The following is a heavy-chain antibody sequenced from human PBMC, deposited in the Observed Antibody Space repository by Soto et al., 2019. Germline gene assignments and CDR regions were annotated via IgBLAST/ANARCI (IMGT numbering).Heavy chain of an antibody. Sequence: QVQLQESGPGLVKPSQTLSLTCTVSGGSINSAGYYWSWLRQHSGQGLEWIGNIYYSGSTNYNPSLKSRVTISIDTSENRFSLNLSSVTAADTAVYYCARDSRTGCSSINCYMHWGQGTLVTVSS. V-gene: IGHV4-31*03. J-gene: IGHJ4*02. D-gene: IGHD2-15*01. CDR2: IYYSGST. CDR1: GGSINSAGYY. CDR3: ARDSRTGCSSINCYMH.